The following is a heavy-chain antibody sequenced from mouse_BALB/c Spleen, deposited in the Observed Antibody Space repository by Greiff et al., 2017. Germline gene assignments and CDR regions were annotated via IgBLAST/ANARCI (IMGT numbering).Heavy chain of an antibody. CDR3: AREGDSAGPWFAY. D-gene: IGHD3-2*01. V-gene: IGHV1-74*04. J-gene: IGHJ3*01. CDR2: IDPYDSET. Sequence: PSGAEMVRPGASVKLSCKASGYTFTSYRMNWVKQRPEQGLEWIGRIDPYDSETHYNQKFKDKAILTVDKSSSTAYMQLSSLTSEDSAVYYCAREGDSAGPWFAYWGQGTLVTVSA. CDR1: GYTFTSYR.